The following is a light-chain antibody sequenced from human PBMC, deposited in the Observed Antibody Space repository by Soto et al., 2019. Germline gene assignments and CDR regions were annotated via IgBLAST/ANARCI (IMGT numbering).Light chain of an antibody. J-gene: IGLJ1*01. V-gene: IGLV2-8*01. CDR1: NNDIGGYNY. Sequence: QSALTQPPSASGSPGQSVTISCTGTNNDIGGYNYVSWHQQHPGKAPKLMIHEVNKRPSGVPDRFSGSKSGNTASLTVSGLQAEDEADYYCSSYAGSNSPYVFGTGTKVTVL. CDR2: EVN. CDR3: SSYAGSNSPYV.